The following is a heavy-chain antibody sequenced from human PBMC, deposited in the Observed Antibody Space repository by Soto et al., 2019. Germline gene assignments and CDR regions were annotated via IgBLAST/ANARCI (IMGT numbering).Heavy chain of an antibody. V-gene: IGHV1-69*13. D-gene: IGHD2-21*02. Sequence: SVKVSCKASGGTFSSYAISWVRQAPGQGLEWMGGIIPIFGTANYAQKFQGRVTITADESTSTAYMELSSLRSEDTAVYYCARGGVAVTAIRSDAFDIWGQGTMVTVSS. CDR3: ARGGVAVTAIRSDAFDI. CDR1: GGTFSSYA. J-gene: IGHJ3*02. CDR2: IIPIFGTA.